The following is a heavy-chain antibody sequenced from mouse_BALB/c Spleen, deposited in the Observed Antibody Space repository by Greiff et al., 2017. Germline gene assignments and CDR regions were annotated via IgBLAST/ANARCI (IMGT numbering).Heavy chain of an antibody. V-gene: IGHV5-12-1*01. Sequence: EVKVVESGGGLVKPGGSLKLSCAASGFAFSSYDMSWVRQTPEKRLEWVAYISSGGGSTYYPDTVKGRFTISRDNAKNTLYLQMSSLKSEDTAMYYCARQGAYYGNEDAMDYWGQGTSVTVSS. CDR3: ARQGAYYGNEDAMDY. CDR1: GFAFSSYD. CDR2: ISSGGGST. D-gene: IGHD2-10*01. J-gene: IGHJ4*01.